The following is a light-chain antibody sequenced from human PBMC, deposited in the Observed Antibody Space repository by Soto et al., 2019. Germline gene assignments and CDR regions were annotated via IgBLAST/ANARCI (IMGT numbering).Light chain of an antibody. Sequence: QAVVTQPPSASGTPGQRVTISCSGSSSNIGSNTVNWYQQLPGTAPKLLIYNNNQRPSGVPARFSGSKSGTSASLAISGLQSEDEADYYCLSYAGTAYVFGTGTKLTVL. V-gene: IGLV1-44*01. CDR1: SSNIGSNT. J-gene: IGLJ1*01. CDR2: NNN. CDR3: LSYAGTAYV.